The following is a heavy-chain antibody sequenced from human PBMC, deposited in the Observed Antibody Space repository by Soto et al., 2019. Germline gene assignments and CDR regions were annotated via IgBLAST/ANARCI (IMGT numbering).Heavy chain of an antibody. CDR1: GGTFSSYA. J-gene: IGHJ4*02. CDR2: IIPICGTA. Sequence: SVKVSFKAAGGTFSSYAIRWVRQAPGQGLEWMGGIIPICGTANYAQTFEGRATLTADKSTSIADRERSSLRSEDTAVYYCARGSVVVTAAYNYSGQGTLVSVSS. D-gene: IGHD2-21*02. CDR3: ARGSVVVTAAYNY. V-gene: IGHV1-69*06.